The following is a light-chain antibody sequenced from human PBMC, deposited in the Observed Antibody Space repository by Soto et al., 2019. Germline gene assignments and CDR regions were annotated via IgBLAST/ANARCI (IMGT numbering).Light chain of an antibody. CDR1: TSDVGSYHL. V-gene: IGLV2-14*02. J-gene: IGLJ1*01. CDR2: EGT. CDR3: SSYTSSSTYV. Sequence: QSALAQPASVSGSPGQSVTISCTGTTSDVGSYHLVSWYQQHPGKAPKLMIYEGTKRPSGVSNRFSGSKSGNTASLTISGLQAEDEADYYCSSYTSSSTYVFGTGTKLTVL.